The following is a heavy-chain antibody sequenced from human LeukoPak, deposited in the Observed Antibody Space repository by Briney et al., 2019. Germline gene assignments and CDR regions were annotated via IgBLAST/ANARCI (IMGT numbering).Heavy chain of an antibody. Sequence: QTGGSLRLSCAASGFTVSSNYMSWVRQAPGKGLEWVSVIYSGGSTYYADSVKGRFTISRDNSKNTLYLQMNSLRAEDTAVYYCAREESSSSGIDCWGQGTLVTVSS. D-gene: IGHD6-6*01. CDR1: GFTVSSNY. CDR2: IYSGGST. J-gene: IGHJ4*02. CDR3: AREESSSSGIDC. V-gene: IGHV3-53*01.